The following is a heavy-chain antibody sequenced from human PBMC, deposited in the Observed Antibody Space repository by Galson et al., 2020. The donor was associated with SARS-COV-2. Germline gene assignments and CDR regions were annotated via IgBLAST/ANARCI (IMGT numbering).Heavy chain of an antibody. J-gene: IGHJ5*02. CDR2: IIASFGAG. CDR3: GRDGRSAGLFDP. Sequence: SVKVSCKASGVNFNSYAISWVRQAPGQGFEWMGGIIASFGAGTIAQNFQDRIKITADESTNTVYMELRSLGHEDTAVYYCGRDGRSAGLFDPWGQGTRVTVSS. CDR1: GVNFNSYA. D-gene: IGHD3-22*01. V-gene: IGHV1-69*13.